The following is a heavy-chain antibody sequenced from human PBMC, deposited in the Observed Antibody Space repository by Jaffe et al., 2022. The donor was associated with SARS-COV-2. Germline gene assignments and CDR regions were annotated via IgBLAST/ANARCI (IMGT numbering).Heavy chain of an antibody. J-gene: IGHJ3*02. CDR1: GFTFSSYA. V-gene: IGHV3-64*01. D-gene: IGHD3-9*01. CDR2: ISSNGGST. Sequence: EVQLVESGGGLVQPGGSLRLSCAASGFTFSSYAMHWVRQAPGKGLEYVSAISSNGGSTYYANSVKGRFTISRDNSKNTLYLQMGSLRAEDMAVYYCARGILRYFDWYDAFDIWGQGTMVTVSS. CDR3: ARGILRYFDWYDAFDI.